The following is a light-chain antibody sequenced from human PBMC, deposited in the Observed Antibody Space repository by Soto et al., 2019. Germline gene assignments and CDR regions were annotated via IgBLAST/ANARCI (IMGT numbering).Light chain of an antibody. J-gene: IGKJ1*01. V-gene: IGKV3-15*01. Sequence: MVMTHSPATLSVSPWERATLSCRASQSVSSNLAWYQQRPGQAPRLLIFGASTRATGIPARFSGSGSGTDFTLTISRLEPEDFAVYYCQQYGSSGTFGQGTKVDI. CDR2: GAS. CDR3: QQYGSSGT. CDR1: QSVSSN.